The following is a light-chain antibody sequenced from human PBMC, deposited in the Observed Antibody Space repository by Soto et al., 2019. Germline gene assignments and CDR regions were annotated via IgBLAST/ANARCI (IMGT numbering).Light chain of an antibody. CDR3: QQYGSSPT. V-gene: IGKV3-20*01. J-gene: IGKJ1*01. CDR1: QSVYSSF. CDR2: DAS. Sequence: EIELTQSPGTLALSPGERATLSCRASQSVYSSFLAWYQQKPGQAPRLLIYDASNRATGIPDRFSCSGSGTHFTRTISRLEPEDFALYYCQQYGSSPTFGQGTKVEIK.